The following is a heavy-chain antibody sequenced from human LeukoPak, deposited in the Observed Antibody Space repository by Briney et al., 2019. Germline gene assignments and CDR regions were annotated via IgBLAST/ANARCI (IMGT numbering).Heavy chain of an antibody. CDR2: INKDGSDK. CDR1: GFTFSSYW. J-gene: IGHJ3*02. Sequence: GGSLRLSCVGSGFTFSSYWMTWVRQAPGKGLEWVANINKDGSDKNYVDSVKGRFTISRDNAKNSLYLQMNSLRGEDTAVYYCAKGAPGDAFDIWGQGTMVTVSS. V-gene: IGHV3-7*03. CDR3: AKGAPGDAFDI. D-gene: IGHD7-27*01.